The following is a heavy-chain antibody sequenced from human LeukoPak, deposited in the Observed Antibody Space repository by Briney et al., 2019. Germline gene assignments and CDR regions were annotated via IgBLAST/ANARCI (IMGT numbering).Heavy chain of an antibody. Sequence: SETLSLTCTVPGGSISSSSYYWSWIRQPAGKGLEWIGRIYSSGSTNYNPSLKSRVTMSVDTSKNQFSLRLSSVTAADTAVYYCAKSGAGIAARAPFDYWGQGTLVTVSS. CDR2: IYSSGST. V-gene: IGHV4-61*02. J-gene: IGHJ4*02. CDR1: GGSISSSSYY. D-gene: IGHD6-6*01. CDR3: AKSGAGIAARAPFDY.